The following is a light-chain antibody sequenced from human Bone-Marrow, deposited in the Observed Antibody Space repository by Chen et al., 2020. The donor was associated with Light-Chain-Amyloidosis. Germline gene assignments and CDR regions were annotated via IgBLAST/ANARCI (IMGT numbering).Light chain of an antibody. Sequence: SYELTQPPSVSVSPGQTARITCSGDDLPTKYAYWYQQKPGPAPVLVIHRDTERPSGISERFYGSSSGTTATLTISVVQAEDEADYHCQSADSSGTYEVIFGGGTKLTVL. CDR2: RDT. V-gene: IGLV3-25*03. CDR3: QSADSSGTYEVI. CDR1: DLPTKY. J-gene: IGLJ2*01.